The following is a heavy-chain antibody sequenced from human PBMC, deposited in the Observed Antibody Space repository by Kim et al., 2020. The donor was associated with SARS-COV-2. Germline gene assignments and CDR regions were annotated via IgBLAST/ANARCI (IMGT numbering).Heavy chain of an antibody. Sequence: GSLKDYVDSVKVRFTISRDNAKNSLSLLMNSLRPEDTAVYFCARGWMPDYWGQGTLVTVSS. D-gene: IGHD5-12*01. CDR2: GSLK. V-gene: IGHV3-7*04. CDR3: ARGWMPDY. J-gene: IGHJ4*02.